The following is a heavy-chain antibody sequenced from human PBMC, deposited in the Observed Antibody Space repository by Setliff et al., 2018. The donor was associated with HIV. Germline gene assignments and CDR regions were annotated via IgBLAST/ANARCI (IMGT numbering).Heavy chain of an antibody. Sequence: KTSETLSLTCTVSGGSVSSGSYYWSWIRQPPGKGLEWIGYIYYSGSTNYNPSLKSRVTISADTSKNQFSLKLSSVTAADTAVYYCARGDYYSYYMDVWGKGTTVTVSS. CDR3: ARGDYYSYYMDV. CDR1: GGSVSSGSYY. V-gene: IGHV4-61*01. J-gene: IGHJ6*03. CDR2: IYYSGST.